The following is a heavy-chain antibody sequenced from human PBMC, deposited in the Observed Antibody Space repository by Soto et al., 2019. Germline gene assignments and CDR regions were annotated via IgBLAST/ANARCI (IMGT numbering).Heavy chain of an antibody. CDR2: IYAGGNT. Sequence: GGSLRLSCAVSGFTVRSNYMTWVRQAPGEGPEWVAVIYAGGNTFYADSVKGRLTISTDSSKNTVFLQMNSLRADDTAVYYCARDDVAVTGRDYWGPGTLVTVSS. CDR3: ARDDVAVTGRDY. CDR1: GFTVRSNY. D-gene: IGHD6-19*01. J-gene: IGHJ4*02. V-gene: IGHV3-66*01.